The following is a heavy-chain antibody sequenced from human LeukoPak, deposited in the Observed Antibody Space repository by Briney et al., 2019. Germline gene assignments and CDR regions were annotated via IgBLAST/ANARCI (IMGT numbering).Heavy chain of an antibody. Sequence: PSETLSLTCTVSGGSISTYYWSWIRQSPGKGLEWIGHIYYSGSIKYNPSLKSRVTISLDTSKNQFSLKLSSVTAADTAVYYCARDTHYCTNSVCYPGAFDIWGQGTMVTVSS. V-gene: IGHV4-59*01. D-gene: IGHD2-8*01. CDR2: IYYSGSI. CDR1: GGSISTYY. J-gene: IGHJ3*02. CDR3: ARDTHYCTNSVCYPGAFDI.